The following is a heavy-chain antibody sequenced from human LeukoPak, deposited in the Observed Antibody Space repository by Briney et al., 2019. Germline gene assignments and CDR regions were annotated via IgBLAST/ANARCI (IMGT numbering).Heavy chain of an antibody. Sequence: GGSLRLSCEASGFIFSSNYMSWVRRAPGKGLEWVSVIYPDGSTNYADSVKGRFTISRDNSKNTLYLQMNSLRAEDTAVYYCGRARYSTSSGIDYWGQGTLVTVSS. CDR2: IYPDGST. V-gene: IGHV3-53*01. D-gene: IGHD6-6*01. CDR3: GRARYSTSSGIDY. J-gene: IGHJ4*02. CDR1: GFIFSSNY.